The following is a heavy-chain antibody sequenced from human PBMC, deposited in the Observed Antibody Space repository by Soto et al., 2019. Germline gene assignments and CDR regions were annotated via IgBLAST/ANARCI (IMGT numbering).Heavy chain of an antibody. CDR1: GFTFSSYA. CDR3: AKENSGSYFLFDY. V-gene: IGHV3-23*01. J-gene: IGHJ4*02. CDR2: ITTSGSGT. Sequence: GGSLRLSCAASGFTFSSYAMSWVRQAPGKGLEWVSGITTSGSGTYYADSVKGRFTISRDNSKNTLYLQMNTLRAEDTAVYYCAKENSGSYFLFDYWGQGTLVTVSS. D-gene: IGHD1-26*01.